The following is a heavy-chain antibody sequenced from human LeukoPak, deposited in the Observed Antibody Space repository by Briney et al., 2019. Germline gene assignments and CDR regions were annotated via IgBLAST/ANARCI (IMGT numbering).Heavy chain of an antibody. CDR2: ISHDENDK. CDR3: AKGPDRSGLYSLDY. J-gene: IGHJ4*02. CDR1: KFTFAAYD. Sequence: GGSLRLSCAASKFTFAAYDMHWVRQAPGKWLEWVAVISHDENDKYYADSVKGRFTISRDNAKNTLYLQMNSLRSEDTAVYYCAKGPDRSGLYSLDYWGQGTLVTVSS. D-gene: IGHD3-22*01. V-gene: IGHV3-30*18.